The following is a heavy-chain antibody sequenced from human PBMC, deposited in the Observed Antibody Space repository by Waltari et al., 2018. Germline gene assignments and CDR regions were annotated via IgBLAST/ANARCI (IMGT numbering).Heavy chain of an antibody. V-gene: IGHV4-34*01. D-gene: IGHD4-17*01. J-gene: IGHJ4*02. Sequence: QVQLQQWGAGLLKPSETLSLTCAVYGGSFSGYYWSWIRQPPGKGLEWIGEINHSGSTNYNPSLKSRVTISVDTSKNQFSLKLSSVTAADTAVYYCARSCGDDGWGQGTLVTVSS. CDR2: INHSGST. CDR3: ARSCGDDG. CDR1: GGSFSGYY.